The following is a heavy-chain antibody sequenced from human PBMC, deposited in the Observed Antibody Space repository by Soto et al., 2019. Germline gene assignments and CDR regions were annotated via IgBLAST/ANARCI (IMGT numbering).Heavy chain of an antibody. Sequence: SETLSLTCTVSGGSISSGDYYWSWIRQPPGKGLEWIGYIYYSGSTYYNPSLKSRVTISVDTSKNQFSLKLSSVTAADTAVYYCAREHITMVRGVITYYYYMDVWGKGTTVTVSS. D-gene: IGHD3-10*01. CDR2: IYYSGST. CDR1: GGSISSGDYY. J-gene: IGHJ6*03. CDR3: AREHITMVRGVITYYYYMDV. V-gene: IGHV4-30-4*01.